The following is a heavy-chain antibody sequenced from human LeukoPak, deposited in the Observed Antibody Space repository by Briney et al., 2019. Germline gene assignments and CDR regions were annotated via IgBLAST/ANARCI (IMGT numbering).Heavy chain of an antibody. CDR1: GYSFTDYY. CDR2: INPNSGGT. D-gene: IGHD3-10*01. Sequence: RASVKVSCKASGYSFTDYYMNWVRQAPGQGLEWMGWINPNSGGTNYAQKFQGRVTMTRDTSISTAYMELSRLRSDDTAVYYCARVSSKGSGRLARFWGQGTLVTVSS. CDR3: ARVSSKGSGRLARF. V-gene: IGHV1-2*02. J-gene: IGHJ4*02.